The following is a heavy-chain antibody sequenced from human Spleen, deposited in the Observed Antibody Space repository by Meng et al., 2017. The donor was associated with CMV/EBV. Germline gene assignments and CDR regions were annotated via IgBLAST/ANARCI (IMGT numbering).Heavy chain of an antibody. CDR1: GFTFSTYW. CDR3: ASYSSSKSLFDY. V-gene: IGHV3-48*04. D-gene: IGHD6-13*01. Sequence: GESLKISCAASGFTFSTYWMTWVRQAPGKGLEWVSYISFSGSTIYYADSVKGRFTISRDNAKNSLYLQMNSLRAEDTAVYYCASYSSSKSLFDYWGQGTQVTVSS. J-gene: IGHJ4*02. CDR2: ISFSGSTI.